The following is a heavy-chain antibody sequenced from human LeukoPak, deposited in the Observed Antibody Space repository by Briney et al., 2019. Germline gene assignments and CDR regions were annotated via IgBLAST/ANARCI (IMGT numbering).Heavy chain of an antibody. CDR2: IDYSGSP. CDR1: GGSVSNSNYC. J-gene: IGHJ3*02. D-gene: IGHD4-23*01. CDR3: ARPLDCNYGGTAFDI. V-gene: IGHV4-39*01. Sequence: PSETLSLTRTVSGGSVSNSNYCWGWIRQPPGKQLEWIGSIDYSGSPLYNPSLKSRVTISVDTSKNQFSLKLSSVTAADTAVYYCARPLDCNYGGTAFDIWGQGTVVTVSS.